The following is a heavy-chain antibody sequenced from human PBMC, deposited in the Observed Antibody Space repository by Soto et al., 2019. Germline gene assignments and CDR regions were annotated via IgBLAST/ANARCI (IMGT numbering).Heavy chain of an antibody. CDR3: AFLGYCSGGSCSSRRAFDI. Sequence: PVGSLRLSCAASGFTFSSYAMSWVRQAPGKGLEWVSAISGSGGSTYYADSVKGRFTISRDNSKNTLYLQMNSLRAEDTAVYYCAFLGYCSGGSCSSRRAFDIWGQGTMVTVSS. V-gene: IGHV3-23*01. CDR2: ISGSGGST. D-gene: IGHD2-15*01. J-gene: IGHJ3*02. CDR1: GFTFSSYA.